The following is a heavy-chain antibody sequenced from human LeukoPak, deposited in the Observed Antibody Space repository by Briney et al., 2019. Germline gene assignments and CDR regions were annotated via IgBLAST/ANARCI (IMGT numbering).Heavy chain of an antibody. Sequence: GGSLRLSCAAPGVTFSSHWMHWVRQASGEGLVWVARISGDGVSTSHAYSVWGRFTISRDNAKNTLYLQMNNLKTADTAVYYCARDRLGDSWDSYASGGRHDAFDIWGRGTMVTVSS. J-gene: IGHJ3*02. CDR2: ISGDGVST. V-gene: IGHV3-74*01. CDR1: GVTFSSHW. CDR3: ARDRLGDSWDSYASGGRHDAFDI. D-gene: IGHD3-10*01.